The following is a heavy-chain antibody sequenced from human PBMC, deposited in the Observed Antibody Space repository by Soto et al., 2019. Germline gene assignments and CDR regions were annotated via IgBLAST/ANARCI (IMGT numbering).Heavy chain of an antibody. CDR1: GGSISSSSYY. J-gene: IGHJ6*03. Sequence: SETLSLTCTVSGGSISSSSYYWGWIRQPPGKGLEWIGSIYYSGSTYYNPSLKSRVTISVDTSKNQFSLKLSSVTAADTAVYYCVSGGYYCSSTSCQYYYYYYMDVWGKGTTVTVSS. CDR2: IYYSGST. D-gene: IGHD2-2*01. CDR3: VSGGYYCSSTSCQYYYYYYMDV. V-gene: IGHV4-39*01.